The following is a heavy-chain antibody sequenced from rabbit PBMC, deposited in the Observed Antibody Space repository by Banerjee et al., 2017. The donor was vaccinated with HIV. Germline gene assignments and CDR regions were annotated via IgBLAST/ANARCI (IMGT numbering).Heavy chain of an antibody. Sequence: QSLEESGGDLVKPGASLTLTCTASGFDFSSYGVSWVRQAPGKGLEWIGCVDVAGGTAHTTWAEGRFTIAKTSSTTVTLQMTSLTAADTATYFCARDTDTAGGPLFFNLWGPGTLVTVS. CDR2: VDVAGGT. D-gene: IGHD4-2*01. CDR3: ARDTDTAGGPLFFNL. J-gene: IGHJ4*01. V-gene: IGHV1S40*01. CDR1: GFDFSSYG.